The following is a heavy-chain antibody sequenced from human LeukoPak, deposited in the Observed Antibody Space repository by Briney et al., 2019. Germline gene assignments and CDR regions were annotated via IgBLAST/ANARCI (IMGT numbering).Heavy chain of an antibody. CDR3: ARVLSREGYFDY. J-gene: IGHJ4*02. CDR1: GYTFTNYG. CDR2: ISGYNGDI. Sequence: ASVKVSCKASGYTFTNYGINWVRRAPGQGLEWMGWISGYNGDINYAQRLQGRVTMTTDTSTSTAYMELRSLSSDDTAVYYCARVLSREGYFDYWGQGTLVTVSS. V-gene: IGHV1-18*01. D-gene: IGHD5-24*01.